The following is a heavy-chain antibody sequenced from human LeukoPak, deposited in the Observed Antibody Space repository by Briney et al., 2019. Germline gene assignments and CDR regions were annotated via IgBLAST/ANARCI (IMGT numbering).Heavy chain of an antibody. CDR1: GYIFTDYS. J-gene: IGHJ4*02. CDR2: FNSDKGNT. Sequence: ASVKVSCKASGYIFTDYSIHWVRQAPGQRLEWMGWFNSDKGNTEYSQKFQDRVIITRDTSTNTAYVELSSLRPEDTAVFFCARGGPNRSGWTLDYWGRGTLVTVSS. D-gene: IGHD6-19*01. CDR3: ARGGPNRSGWTLDY. V-gene: IGHV1-3*01.